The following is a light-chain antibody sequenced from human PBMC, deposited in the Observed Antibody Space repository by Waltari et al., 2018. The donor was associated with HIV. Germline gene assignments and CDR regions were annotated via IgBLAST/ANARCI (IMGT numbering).Light chain of an antibody. V-gene: IGLV2-8*01. CDR3: SSYAGSAVV. CDR2: DVT. CDR1: ATDVGGHHY. Sequence: QSALTQPPSASGSPGQSVTISSTGTATDVGGHHYVSWYQLHPGKAPKLLIYDVTKRPSGVPDRFSGSKSGNTASLTVSGLQGDDEADYYCSSYAGSAVVFGGGTKLTVL. J-gene: IGLJ2*01.